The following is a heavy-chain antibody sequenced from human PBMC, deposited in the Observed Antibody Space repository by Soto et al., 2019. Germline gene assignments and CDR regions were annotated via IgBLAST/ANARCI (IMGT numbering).Heavy chain of an antibody. Sequence: QVQLVESGGGVVQPGRSLRLSCAASGFTFSSYGMHWVRQAPGKGLEWVAVISYDGSNKYYADSGKGRFTISRDNSKNTMYMQMNSLRAEDTAVYYCSKDMEDGDYVEYYYYMDVWGKGTTVTVSS. J-gene: IGHJ6*03. D-gene: IGHD4-17*01. CDR1: GFTFSSYG. CDR2: ISYDGSNK. CDR3: SKDMEDGDYVEYYYYMDV. V-gene: IGHV3-30*18.